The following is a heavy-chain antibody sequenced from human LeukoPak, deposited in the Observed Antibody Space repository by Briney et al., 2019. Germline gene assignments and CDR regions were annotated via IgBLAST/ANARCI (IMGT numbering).Heavy chain of an antibody. V-gene: IGHV4-39*01. J-gene: IGHJ5*02. Sequence: SETLSLTCTVPGGSISSSSYYWGWIRQPPGTGLEWIGSIYYSGSTYYNPSLKSRVTISVDTSKNQFSLKLSSVTAADTAVYYCARPRSRVSWFDPWGQGTLVTVSS. CDR1: GGSISSSSYY. CDR2: IYYSGST. CDR3: ARPRSRVSWFDP. D-gene: IGHD2-8*01.